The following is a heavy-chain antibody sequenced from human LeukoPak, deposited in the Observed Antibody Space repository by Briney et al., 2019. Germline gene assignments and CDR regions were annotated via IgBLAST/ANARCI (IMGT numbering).Heavy chain of an antibody. J-gene: IGHJ6*02. CDR2: IKSKTDGGTT. CDR1: GFTFSSYW. CDR3: TTPPYYYDSSGAYYYYGMDV. D-gene: IGHD3-22*01. V-gene: IGHV3-15*01. Sequence: GGSLRLSCAASGFTFSSYWMSWVRQAPGKGLEWVGRIKSKTDGGTTDYAAPVKRRFTISRDDSKNTLYLQMNSLKTEDTAVYYCTTPPYYYDSSGAYYYYGMDVWGQGTTVTVSS.